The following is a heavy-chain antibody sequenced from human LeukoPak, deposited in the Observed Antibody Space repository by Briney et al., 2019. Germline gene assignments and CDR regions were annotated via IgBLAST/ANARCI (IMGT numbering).Heavy chain of an antibody. J-gene: IGHJ4*02. CDR2: INPITSDT. CDR1: GYTFTDYY. V-gene: IGHV1-2*02. D-gene: IGHD3-16*01. Sequence: ASVKVSCKASGYTFTDYYIHWVRQAPGQGLEWMAWINPITSDTNYAQEFQGRVTVTRDRSTSSAYMDLSRLRSGDTALYYCAADPYGPEGGFDFWGQGTLVTVSS. CDR3: AADPYGPEGGFDF.